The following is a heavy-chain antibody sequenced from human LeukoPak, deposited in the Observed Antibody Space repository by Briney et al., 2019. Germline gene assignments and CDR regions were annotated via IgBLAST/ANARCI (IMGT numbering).Heavy chain of an antibody. D-gene: IGHD6-13*01. CDR2: IYYSGST. CDR3: ARLAAAGTY. V-gene: IGHV4-39*07. J-gene: IGHJ4*02. Sequence: SETLSLTCTVSGGSISSSSYYWGWIRQPPGKGLEWIGSIYYSGSTYYNPSPKSRVTISVDTSKNQFSLKLSSVTAADTAVYYCARLAAAGTYWGQGTLVTVSS. CDR1: GGSISSSSYY.